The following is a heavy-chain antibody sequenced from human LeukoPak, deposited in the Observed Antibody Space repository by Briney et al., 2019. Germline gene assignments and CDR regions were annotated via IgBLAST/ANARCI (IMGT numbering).Heavy chain of an antibody. Sequence: SETLSLTCTVSGGSISSYYWSWIRQPPGKGLEWIGYTYHSGSTYYNPSLKSRVTISEDRSRNQFSLKLSSVTAADTAVYYCARAPRTDHWFDPWGQGTLVTVSS. CDR2: TYHSGST. J-gene: IGHJ5*02. CDR1: GGSISSYY. CDR3: ARAPRTDHWFDP. V-gene: IGHV4-59*12.